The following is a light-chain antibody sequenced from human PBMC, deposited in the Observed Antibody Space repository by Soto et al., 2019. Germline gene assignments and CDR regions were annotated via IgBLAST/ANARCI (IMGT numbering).Light chain of an antibody. CDR2: AAS. J-gene: IGKJ1*01. CDR1: QSISTS. V-gene: IGKV1-39*01. CDR3: QQSYSTPPT. Sequence: DIQMTQSPSSLSASVGDRVTITCRASQSISTSLNWYQQKPGKAPKLLIYAASSLQSGVPSRFSGSGSGTDFTLTISSLQPEDFAIYYCQQSYSTPPTFGQGTKVDIK.